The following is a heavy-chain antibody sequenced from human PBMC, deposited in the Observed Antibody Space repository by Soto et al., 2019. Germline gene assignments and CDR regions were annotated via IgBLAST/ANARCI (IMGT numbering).Heavy chain of an antibody. CDR3: ARGGGYDY. CDR2: IYSSGST. J-gene: IGHJ4*02. Sequence: PSETLSLTCIVSGVSISSGDDYWSWIRQPPGKGLEWIGYIYSSGSTYCNPSLRSQATKSADTSKNKFSLELTSVTAADTAIYYCARGGGYDYWGQGALVTGSS. D-gene: IGHD3-22*01. CDR1: GVSISSGDDY. V-gene: IGHV4-30-4*01.